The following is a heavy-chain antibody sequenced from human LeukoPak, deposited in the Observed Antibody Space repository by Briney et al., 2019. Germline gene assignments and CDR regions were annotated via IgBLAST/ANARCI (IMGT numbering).Heavy chain of an antibody. CDR3: ARALAGTRPDY. V-gene: IGHV4-59*01. CDR1: GXSISSSY. CDR2: IYYSGST. J-gene: IGHJ4*02. D-gene: IGHD6-19*01. Sequence: SETLSLTCTVSGXSISSSYWSWIRQPPGKGLEWIVNIYYSGSTSYNPSLKSRVTISVETSNNQFSLRLSSVTAADTAVYYCARALAGTRPDYWGQGTLVTVSS.